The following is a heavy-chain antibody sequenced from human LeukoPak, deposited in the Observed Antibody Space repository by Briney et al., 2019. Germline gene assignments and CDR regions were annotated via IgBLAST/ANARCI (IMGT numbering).Heavy chain of an antibody. J-gene: IGHJ4*02. CDR3: AKYYYDSSGYSQFDY. CDR1: GFTFSSYA. V-gene: IGHV3-23*01. D-gene: IGHD3-22*01. CDR2: ISGSGGST. Sequence: PGGSLRLSCAASGFTFSSYAMSWVRQAPGQGLEWVSAISGSGGSTYYADSVKGRFTISRDNSKNTLYLQMNSLRAEDTAVYYCAKYYYDSSGYSQFDYWGQGTLVTVSS.